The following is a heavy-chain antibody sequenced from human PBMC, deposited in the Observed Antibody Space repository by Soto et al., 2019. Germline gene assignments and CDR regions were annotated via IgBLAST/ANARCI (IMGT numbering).Heavy chain of an antibody. CDR3: ARHLDGYSRFDY. CDR1: GFIPRRFW. D-gene: IGHD5-18*01. J-gene: IGHJ4*02. CDR2: IKVDAREE. V-gene: IGHV3-7*01. Sequence: PGGSLRLSWSASGFIPRRFWMAWFRHAPEKALAWVATIKVDAREENYLDSVYGRFTISRDDAKNSLFLQMSSLRGNGTAVYFRARHLDGYSRFDYWGLGTPVTVSS.